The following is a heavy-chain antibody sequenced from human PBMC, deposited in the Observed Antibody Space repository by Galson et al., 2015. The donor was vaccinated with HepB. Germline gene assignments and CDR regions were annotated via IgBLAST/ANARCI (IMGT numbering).Heavy chain of an antibody. CDR2: ISAYNGNT. V-gene: IGHV1-18*04. CDR1: GSTFTSYG. D-gene: IGHD2-2*01. Sequence: SVKVSCKASGSTFTSYGISWVRQAPGQGLEWMGWISAYNGNTNYAQKLQGRVTMTTDTSTSTAYMELRSLRSDDTAVYYCAREGGVVVPAAIFGYGMDVWGQGTTVTVSS. CDR3: AREGGVVVPAAIFGYGMDV. J-gene: IGHJ6*02.